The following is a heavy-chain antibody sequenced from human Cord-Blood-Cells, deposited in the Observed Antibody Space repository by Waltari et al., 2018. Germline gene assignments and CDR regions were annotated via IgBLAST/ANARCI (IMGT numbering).Heavy chain of an antibody. D-gene: IGHD3-22*01. CDR2: ISYDGSNK. CDR1: GVTFSSYA. Sequence: QVQLVESGGGVVQPGRSLRLSCAASGVTFSSYAMHWVGQAPGKGLEWVAVISYDGSNKYYADSVKGRFTISRDNSKNTLYLQMNSLRAEDTAVYYCAREMNPITMIVGGMDVWGQGTTVTVSS. V-gene: IGHV3-30*04. J-gene: IGHJ6*02. CDR3: AREMNPITMIVGGMDV.